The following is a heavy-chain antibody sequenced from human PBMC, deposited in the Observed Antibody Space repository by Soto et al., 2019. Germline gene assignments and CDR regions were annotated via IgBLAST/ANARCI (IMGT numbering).Heavy chain of an antibody. CDR1: GFTFSSYW. V-gene: IGHV3-74*01. J-gene: IGHJ6*03. CDR2: INSDGSST. D-gene: IGHD3-10*01. Sequence: GGSLRLSCAASGFTFSSYWMHWVRQAPGKGLVWVSRINSDGSSTSYADSVKGRFTISRDNAKNTLYLQMNSLRAEDTAVYYCARGSYYGSGSWYYYYMDVWGKGTTVTVSS. CDR3: ARGSYYGSGSWYYYYMDV.